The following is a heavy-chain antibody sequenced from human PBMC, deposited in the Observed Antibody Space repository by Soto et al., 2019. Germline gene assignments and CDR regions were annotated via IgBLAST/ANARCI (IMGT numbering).Heavy chain of an antibody. CDR1: GFTFSSYS. Sequence: EVQLVESGGGLVKPGGSLRLSCAASGFTFSSYSMNWVRQAPGKGLEWVSSISSSSSYIYYADSVKGRFTISRDNAKNSLYLQMNSLRAEDTAVYYCARRPDPDHFWSGYYYYYYYYMDVWGKGTTVTVSS. V-gene: IGHV3-21*01. CDR2: ISSSSSYI. D-gene: IGHD3-3*02. J-gene: IGHJ6*03. CDR3: ARRPDPDHFWSGYYYYYYYYMDV.